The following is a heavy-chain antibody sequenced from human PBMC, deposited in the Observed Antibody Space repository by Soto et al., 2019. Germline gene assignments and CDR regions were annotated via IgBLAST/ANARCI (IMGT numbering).Heavy chain of an antibody. D-gene: IGHD2-8*02. CDR2: VSYSVKT. Sequence: EVELLESGGGLVQPGGSLRLSCAASGFIINNYAMYWVRQAPGKGLQCVSAVSYSVKTYYADSVKGRFTVSKDNSNNMFHLQMSRLRADDTGVYYCARRSDTGTSQYSNFENWGQVTLLIASS. V-gene: IGHV3-23*01. CDR1: GFIINNYA. J-gene: IGHJ4*02. CDR3: ARRSDTGTSQYSNFEN.